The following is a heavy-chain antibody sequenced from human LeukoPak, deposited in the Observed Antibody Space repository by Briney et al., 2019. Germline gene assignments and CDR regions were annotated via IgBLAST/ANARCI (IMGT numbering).Heavy chain of an antibody. J-gene: IGHJ6*02. V-gene: IGHV3-48*04. D-gene: IGHD2-21*02. CDR1: GFTFSSYS. CDR2: ISSSSSTI. CDR3: ARDTVSGTNIVVVTATAYYYYGMDV. Sequence: PGGSLRLSCAASGFTFSSYSMNWVRQAPGKGLEWVSYISSSSSTIYYADSVKGRFTISRDNAKNSLYLQMNSLRAEDTAVYYCARDTVSGTNIVVVTATAYYYYGMDVWGQGTTVTVSS.